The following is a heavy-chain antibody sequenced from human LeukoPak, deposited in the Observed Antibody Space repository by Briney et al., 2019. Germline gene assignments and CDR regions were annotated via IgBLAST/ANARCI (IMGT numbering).Heavy chain of an antibody. CDR2: ISYDGSNK. J-gene: IGHJ6*04. D-gene: IGHD6-13*01. CDR1: GFTFSSYA. V-gene: IGHV3-30-3*01. Sequence: PGGSLRLSCAASGFTFSSYAMHWVRQAPGKGLEWVAVISYDGSNKYYADSVKGRFTISRDNSKNTLYLQMNSLRAEDTAVYYCARAGSSPELLGVYYYYGMDVWGKGTTVTVSS. CDR3: ARAGSSPELLGVYYYYGMDV.